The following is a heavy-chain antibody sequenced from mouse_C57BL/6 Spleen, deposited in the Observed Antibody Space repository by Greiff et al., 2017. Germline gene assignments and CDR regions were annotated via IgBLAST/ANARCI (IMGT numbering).Heavy chain of an antibody. CDR2: INPSNVGT. Sequence: QVQLQQPGTELVKPGASVKLSCKASGYTFTSYWMHWVTQRPGQGLECIVNINPSNVGTNYNEKFKSKATLTVDKSSSTAYMQRSSLTSEDSAVYYCARYIGGFDYWGQGTTLTVAS. J-gene: IGHJ2*01. V-gene: IGHV1-53*01. D-gene: IGHD1-3*01. CDR1: GYTFTSYW. CDR3: ARYIGGFDY.